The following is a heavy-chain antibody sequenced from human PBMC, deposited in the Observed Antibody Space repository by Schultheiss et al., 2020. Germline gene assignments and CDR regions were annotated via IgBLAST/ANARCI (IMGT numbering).Heavy chain of an antibody. Sequence: SETLSLTCTVSGGSISSGGYYWSWIRQHPGKGLEWIGNVYHSGSTNSNPSLKSRVTITVDTSKNQFCLKLSSLTAADTAVYYCARDNNWNADYYYYGMDVWGQGTTVTVSS. J-gene: IGHJ6*02. CDR3: ARDNNWNADYYYYGMDV. V-gene: IGHV4-61*08. CDR2: VYHSGST. D-gene: IGHD1-20*01. CDR1: GGSISSGGYY.